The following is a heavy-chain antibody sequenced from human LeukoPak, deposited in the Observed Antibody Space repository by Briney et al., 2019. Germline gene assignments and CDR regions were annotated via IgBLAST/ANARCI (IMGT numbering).Heavy chain of an antibody. CDR1: GFSVRTNY. CDR3: ARDHSSGYYDY. V-gene: IGHV3-11*01. J-gene: IGHJ4*02. Sequence: GGSLRLSCAVSGFSVRTNYMSWVRQAPGKGLEWVSYISSSGSTIYYADSVKGRFTISRDNAKNSLYLQMNSLRAEDTAVYYCARDHSSGYYDYWGQGTLVTVSS. D-gene: IGHD3-22*01. CDR2: ISSSGSTI.